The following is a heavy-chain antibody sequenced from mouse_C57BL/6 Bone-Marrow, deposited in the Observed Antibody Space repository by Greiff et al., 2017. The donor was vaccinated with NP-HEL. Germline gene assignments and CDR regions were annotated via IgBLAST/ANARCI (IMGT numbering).Heavy chain of an antibody. Sequence: QVQLQQSGPELVKPGASVQISCKASGYAFSSSWMHWVKQRPGKGLEWIGRIYPGDGDTNYNGKFKGKSTLTADKSSSTAYMQLSSLTSEDSAVYVGARSGLRPVAGGYFDVWGTGTTVTVSS. CDR3: ARSGLRPVAGGYFDV. D-gene: IGHD1-2*01. CDR1: GYAFSSSW. J-gene: IGHJ1*03. CDR2: IYPGDGDT. V-gene: IGHV1-82*01.